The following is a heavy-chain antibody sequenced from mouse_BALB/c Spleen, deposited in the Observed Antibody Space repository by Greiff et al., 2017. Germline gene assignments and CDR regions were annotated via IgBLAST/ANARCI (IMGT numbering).Heavy chain of an antibody. CDR3: ARDQGYDGDWYFDV. V-gene: IGHV5-6-3*01. CDR2: INSNGGST. J-gene: IGHJ1*01. CDR1: GFTFSSYG. D-gene: IGHD2-14*01. Sequence: EVMLVESGGGLVQPGGSLKLSCAASGFTFSSYGMSWVRQTSDKRLELVATINSNGGSTYYPDSVKGRFTISRDNAKNTLYLQMSSLKSEDTAMYYCARDQGYDGDWYFDVWGAGTTVTVSS.